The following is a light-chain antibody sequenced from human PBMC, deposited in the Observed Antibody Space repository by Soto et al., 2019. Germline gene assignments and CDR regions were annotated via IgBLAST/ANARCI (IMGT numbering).Light chain of an antibody. CDR2: DAS. V-gene: IGKV3-11*01. CDR3: QQRSSWPLT. J-gene: IGKJ4*01. Sequence: EIVLTQSPATLSLSPGERATLSCRASQNIDSYLAWYQQKPGQAPRLLIYDASNRATGIPARFSGSGSGTDFTLTIRSLEPEDFADYYCQQRSSWPLTFGGGTKVEIK. CDR1: QNIDSY.